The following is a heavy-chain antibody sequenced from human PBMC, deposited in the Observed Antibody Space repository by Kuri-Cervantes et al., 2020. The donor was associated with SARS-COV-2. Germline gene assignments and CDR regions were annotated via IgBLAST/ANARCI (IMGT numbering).Heavy chain of an antibody. CDR3: ARAIDVNLGYCSSTSSCDAFDI. J-gene: IGHJ3*02. CDR2: MNPNSGNT. D-gene: IGHD2-2*01. CDR1: GYTFTSYD. Sequence: ASVKVSCKASGYTFTSYDINWVRQATGQGLEWMGWMNPNSGNTGYAQKFQGRVTITRNTSISTAYMELSSLRSEDTAVYYCARAIDVNLGYCSSTSSCDAFDIWGQGTMVTVSS. V-gene: IGHV1-8*03.